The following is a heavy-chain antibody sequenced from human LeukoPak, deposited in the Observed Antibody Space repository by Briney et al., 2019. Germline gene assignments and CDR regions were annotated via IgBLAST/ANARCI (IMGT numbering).Heavy chain of an antibody. CDR3: ARSVAGTNYYYYGMDV. J-gene: IGHJ6*02. CDR1: GFTFSSYW. Sequence: GGSLRLSCAASGFTFSSYWMHWVRQAPGKGLVWVSRINSDGSSTSYADSVKGRFTISRDNAKNTLYLQMNSLRAEDTAVYYCARSVAGTNYYYYGMDVWGQGTTVTVSS. D-gene: IGHD6-19*01. V-gene: IGHV3-74*01. CDR2: INSDGSST.